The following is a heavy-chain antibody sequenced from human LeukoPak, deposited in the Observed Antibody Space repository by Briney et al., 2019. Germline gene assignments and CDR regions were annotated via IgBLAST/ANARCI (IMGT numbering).Heavy chain of an antibody. CDR3: ARDATYYYGSGRTDWFDP. CDR2: IYSGGTT. J-gene: IGHJ5*02. D-gene: IGHD3-10*01. Sequence: GGSLRLSCAASGFTVSNSYVSWVRQAPGKGLEWVSGIYSGGTTYYRDSVKGRFTISRDNSKNTLYLQMNSLRAEDTAVYYCARDATYYYGSGRTDWFDPWGQGTLVTVSS. V-gene: IGHV3-53*01. CDR1: GFTVSNSY.